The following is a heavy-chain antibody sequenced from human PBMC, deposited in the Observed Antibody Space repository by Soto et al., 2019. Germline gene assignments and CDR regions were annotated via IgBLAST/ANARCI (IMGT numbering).Heavy chain of an antibody. CDR1: GFTFNSHG. J-gene: IGHJ5*02. Sequence: QVLLVESGGGVVQPGGSLTLSCVGSGFTFNSHGMHWVRQAPGKGLEWVAVISYDGSNKYYEESVKGRFTISRDNSRNTVYLQLNSLRAEVTALYYCAQDRTAILAEVSWLESWGQGTLVTVSA. CDR2: ISYDGSNK. D-gene: IGHD5-12*01. CDR3: AQDRTAILAEVSWLES. V-gene: IGHV3-30*18.